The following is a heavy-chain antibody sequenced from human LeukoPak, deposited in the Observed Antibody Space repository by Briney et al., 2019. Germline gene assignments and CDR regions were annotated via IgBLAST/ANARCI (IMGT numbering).Heavy chain of an antibody. CDR2: IYHSGST. CDR3: ARSWYYYGSGSYTPGWYFDL. D-gene: IGHD3-10*01. J-gene: IGHJ2*01. V-gene: IGHV4-4*02. CDR1: GGSISSSNW. Sequence: SETLSLTCAVSGGSISSSNWWSWVRPPPGKGLEWIGEIYHSGSTIYNPSLKSRVTISVDKSKNQLSLKLSSVTAADTAVYYCARSWYYYGSGSYTPGWYFDLWGRGTLVTVSS.